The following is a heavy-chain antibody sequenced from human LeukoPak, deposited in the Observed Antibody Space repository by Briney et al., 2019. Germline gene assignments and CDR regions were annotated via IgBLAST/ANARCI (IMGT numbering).Heavy chain of an antibody. CDR1: GFALDEHG. CDR3: ARAHITSPFYFDY. V-gene: IGHV3-20*04. D-gene: IGHD2-2*01. J-gene: IGHJ4*02. Sequence: GESLRLSCTVSGFALDEHGMSWVRQLPGKGLEWVSCITWSGGSTGYADPLRGRFTISRDNANNSLYLQMDSLRAEDTALYYRARAHITSPFYFDYWGQGTLVTVSS. CDR2: ITWSGGST.